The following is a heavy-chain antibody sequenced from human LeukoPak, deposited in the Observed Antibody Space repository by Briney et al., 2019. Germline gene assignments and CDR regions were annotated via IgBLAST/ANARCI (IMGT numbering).Heavy chain of an antibody. V-gene: IGHV4-59*01. Sequence: SETLSLTCTVSWGSISSYYWSWIRQPPGKGLEWIGYIYYSGSTNYNPSLKSRVTISVDTSKNQFSLKLSSVTAADTAVYYCARGLLLSYFDYWGQRTLVTVSS. D-gene: IGHD2-15*01. J-gene: IGHJ4*02. CDR1: WGSISSYY. CDR2: IYYSGST. CDR3: ARGLLLSYFDY.